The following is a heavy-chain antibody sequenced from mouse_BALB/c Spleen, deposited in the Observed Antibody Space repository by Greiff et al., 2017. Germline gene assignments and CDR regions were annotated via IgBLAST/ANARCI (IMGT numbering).Heavy chain of an antibody. Sequence: EVNLVESGGGLVQPGGSRKLSCAASGFTFSSFGMHWVRQAPEKGLEWVAYISSGSSTIYYADTVKGRFTISRDNPKNTLFLQMTSLRSEDTAMYYCARSSFYYPFAYWGQGTLVTVSA. V-gene: IGHV5-17*02. CDR1: GFTFSSFG. J-gene: IGHJ3*01. CDR3: ARSSFYYPFAY. CDR2: ISSGSSTI. D-gene: IGHD2-1*01.